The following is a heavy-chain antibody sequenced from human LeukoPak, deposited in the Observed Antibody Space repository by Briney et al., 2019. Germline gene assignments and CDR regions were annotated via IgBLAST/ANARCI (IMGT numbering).Heavy chain of an antibody. V-gene: IGHV1-2*02. CDR3: AKYSYGFNTFDY. Sequence: ASVKVSCKASGYTFTGYYMHWVRQAPGQGLEWMGWINPNSGGTNYAQKFQGRVTMTRDTSISTAYMELSRLRSDDTVVYYCAKYSYGFNTFDYWGQGTLVTVSS. D-gene: IGHD5-18*01. J-gene: IGHJ4*02. CDR1: GYTFTGYY. CDR2: INPNSGGT.